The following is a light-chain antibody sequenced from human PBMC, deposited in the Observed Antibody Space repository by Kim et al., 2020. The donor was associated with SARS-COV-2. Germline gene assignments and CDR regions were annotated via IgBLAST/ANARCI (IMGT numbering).Light chain of an antibody. CDR3: QQYNSYSST. CDR1: QSISSW. J-gene: IGKJ2*01. CDR2: DAS. Sequence: DIQMTQSPSTLSASVGDRVTITCRASQSISSWLAWYQQKPGKAPKLLIYDASSLESGVPSRFSGSGSGTEFTLTISSLQPDDFATYYCQQYNSYSSTFGQGTKLVI. V-gene: IGKV1-5*01.